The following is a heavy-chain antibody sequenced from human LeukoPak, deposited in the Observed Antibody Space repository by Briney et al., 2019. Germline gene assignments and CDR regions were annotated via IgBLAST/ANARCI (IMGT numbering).Heavy chain of an antibody. CDR1: GFTFSRYS. D-gene: IGHD2/OR15-2a*01. J-gene: IGHJ4*02. CDR2: VRAGGDPM. CDR3: AREIAGGCDY. Sequence: PGESLRLSCAASGFTFSRYSMNWVRQAPGKGLEWVSHVRAGGDPMSYADSVKGRFTISRDNAKSSLFLQMNSLRDEDTAVYFCAREIAGGCDYWGQETLVTVSS. V-gene: IGHV3-48*02.